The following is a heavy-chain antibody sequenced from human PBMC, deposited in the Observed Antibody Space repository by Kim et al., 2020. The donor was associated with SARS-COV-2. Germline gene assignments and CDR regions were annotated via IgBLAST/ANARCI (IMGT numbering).Heavy chain of an antibody. Sequence: SETLSLTCTVSGGSVSSGSYYWSWIRQPPGKGLEWIGYIYYSGSTNYNPSLKSRVTISVDTPKNQFSLKLSSVTAADTAVYYCARGSPYYYDSSGYYRYYFDYWGQGTLVTVSS. D-gene: IGHD3-22*01. CDR2: IYYSGST. CDR3: ARGSPYYYDSSGYYRYYFDY. V-gene: IGHV4-61*01. J-gene: IGHJ4*02. CDR1: GGSVSSGSYY.